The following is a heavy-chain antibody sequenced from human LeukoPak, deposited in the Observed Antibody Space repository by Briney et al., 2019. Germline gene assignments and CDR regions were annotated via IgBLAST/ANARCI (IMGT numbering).Heavy chain of an antibody. CDR3: VRHEVGYCFSSNCPPGYYGMDV. D-gene: IGHD2-2*01. CDR1: GGSISSSSYK. J-gene: IGHJ6*02. Sequence: PSETLSLTCTVSGGSISSSSYKWGWIRQPPGKGLEWIGTIYYTGTTYYNPSLKSRVIISVDTSNNQFSLKLSSVTAADTAVYYCVRHEVGYCFSSNCPPGYYGMDVWGQGTTVTVSS. CDR2: IYYTGTT. V-gene: IGHV4-39*01.